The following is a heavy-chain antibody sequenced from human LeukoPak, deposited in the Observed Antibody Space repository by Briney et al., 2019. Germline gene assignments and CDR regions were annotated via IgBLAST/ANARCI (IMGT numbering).Heavy chain of an antibody. V-gene: IGHV1-2*02. CDR3: ARDRVVVAASAAYYFDY. CDR2: INPNSGGT. D-gene: IGHD2-15*01. Sequence: ASVKVSCKASGYTFTGYYMHWVRQASGQGLEWMGWINPNSGGTSYAQKFQGRVTMTRDTSISTAYMELSRLRSDDTAVYYCARDRVVVAASAAYYFDYWGQGTLVTVSS. J-gene: IGHJ4*02. CDR1: GYTFTGYY.